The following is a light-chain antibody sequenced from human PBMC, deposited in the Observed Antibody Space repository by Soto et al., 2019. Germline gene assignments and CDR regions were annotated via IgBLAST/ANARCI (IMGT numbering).Light chain of an antibody. CDR1: QSVSSSY. CDR3: QQYGSSPIT. J-gene: IGKJ5*01. V-gene: IGKV3-20*01. CDR2: GAS. Sequence: EIVLTQSPGTLSLSPGERATLSCRARQSVSSSYLAWYQQKSGQAPRLRIYGASSRATGIPDRFSGSGSGTDFTLTISRLEPEDFAAYYCQQYGSSPITFGQGTRLEIK.